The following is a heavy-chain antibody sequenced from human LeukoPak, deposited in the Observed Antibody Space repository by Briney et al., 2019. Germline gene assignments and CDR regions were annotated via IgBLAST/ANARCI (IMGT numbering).Heavy chain of an antibody. V-gene: IGHV3-66*01. D-gene: IGHD2-2*01. CDR2: IYSGGST. CDR1: GFTVSSNY. CDR3: ARVDQPLQYIRY. J-gene: IGHJ4*02. Sequence: GGSLRLSCAASGFTVSSNYMSWVRQAPGKGLEWVSVIYSGGSTYYADSVKGRFTISRDDSKNTLYLQMNSLRAEDTAVYYCARVDQPLQYIRYWGQGTLVTVSS.